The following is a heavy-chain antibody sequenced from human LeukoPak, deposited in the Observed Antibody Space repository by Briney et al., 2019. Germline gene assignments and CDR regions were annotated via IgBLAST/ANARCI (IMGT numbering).Heavy chain of an antibody. CDR1: GYIFTSYW. Sequence: GESLKISCKGSGYIFTSYWISWVRQMPGKGLEWMGRIDPSDSYTKYSPSFEGHVTISVDKSISTAFLQWSSLKASDSAMYYCATGASKVTTDFANYWGQGSQVAVSS. D-gene: IGHD4-17*01. J-gene: IGHJ4*02. CDR3: ATGASKVTTDFANY. V-gene: IGHV5-10-1*01. CDR2: IDPSDSYT.